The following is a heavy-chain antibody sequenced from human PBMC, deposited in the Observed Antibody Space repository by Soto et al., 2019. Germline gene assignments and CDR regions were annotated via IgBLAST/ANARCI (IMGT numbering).Heavy chain of an antibody. CDR2: INTYNGNT. CDR3: ARDPVGPAWFDP. J-gene: IGHJ5*02. V-gene: IGHV1-18*01. Sequence: QVQLVQSGAEVKKPGASVKVSCKASGYTFTTYGIIWVRQAPGQGLEWMGWINTYNGNTYYAQKLQGRVTMTTDTSTSTAYMELRSLRSDDTAVYYCARDPVGPAWFDPWGQGTLVTVSS. D-gene: IGHD1-26*01. CDR1: GYTFTTYG.